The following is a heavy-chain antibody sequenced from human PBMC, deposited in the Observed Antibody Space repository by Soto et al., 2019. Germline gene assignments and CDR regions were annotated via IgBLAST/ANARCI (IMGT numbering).Heavy chain of an antibody. V-gene: IGHV3-48*02. Sequence: EVQLVESGGGLVQPGGSLRLSCGASGFSFSNFHMNWVRQAPGKGLEWVSYISSSGSTTYYADSVKGRFTISRDNARNSLFLQRSSLRDEDTAAYYCARDAFDYDTTGYHSDYWGQGTLVTVSS. CDR2: ISSSGSTT. CDR1: GFSFSNFH. J-gene: IGHJ4*02. CDR3: ARDAFDYDTTGYHSDY. D-gene: IGHD3-22*01.